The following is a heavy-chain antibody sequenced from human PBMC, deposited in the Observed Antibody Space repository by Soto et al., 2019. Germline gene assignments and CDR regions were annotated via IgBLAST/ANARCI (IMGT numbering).Heavy chain of an antibody. D-gene: IGHD3-22*01. Sequence: LRLCCAASGFTFSSYSMNWVRQAPGKGLEWVSSISSSSSYIYYADSVKGRFTISRDNAKNSLYLQMNSLRAEDTAVYYCARDWVYDSSAYSAWGQGTLVTVYS. CDR3: ARDWVYDSSAYSA. V-gene: IGHV3-21*01. CDR2: ISSSSSYI. J-gene: IGHJ4*02. CDR1: GFTFSSYS.